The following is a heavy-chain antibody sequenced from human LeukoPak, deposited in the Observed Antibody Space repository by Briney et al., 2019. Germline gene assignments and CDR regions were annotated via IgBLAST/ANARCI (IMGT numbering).Heavy chain of an antibody. V-gene: IGHV3-23*01. Sequence: GGSLRLSCAVSGITLSNYGMSWVRQAPGKGLEWVAGLSGSGGGTNYADSVQGRFTISRDNPKNTLYLQMNSLRPEDSGIYYCAKDARSYYSYTYGSFDYWGQGTLVTVSS. J-gene: IGHJ4*02. CDR1: GITLSNYG. CDR3: AKDARSYYSYTYGSFDY. CDR2: LSGSGGGT. D-gene: IGHD3-10*01.